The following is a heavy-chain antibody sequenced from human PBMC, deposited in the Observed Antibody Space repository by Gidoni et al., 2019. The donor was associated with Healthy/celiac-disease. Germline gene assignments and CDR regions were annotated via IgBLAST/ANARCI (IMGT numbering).Heavy chain of an antibody. CDR3: ARPSITMVRGVTEDNWFDP. Sequence: QLQLQESGPGLVKPSETLSLTCTVSGGSISSSSYYWGWIRQPPGKGLEWIGSIYYSGSTYYNPSLKSRVTISVDTSKNQFSLKLSSVTAADTAVYYCARPSITMVRGVTEDNWFDPWGQGTLVTVSS. V-gene: IGHV4-39*01. J-gene: IGHJ5*02. CDR1: GGSISSSSYY. CDR2: IYYSGST. D-gene: IGHD3-10*01.